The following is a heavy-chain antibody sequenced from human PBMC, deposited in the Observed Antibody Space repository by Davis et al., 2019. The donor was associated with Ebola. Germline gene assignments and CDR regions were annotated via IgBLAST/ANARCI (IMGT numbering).Heavy chain of an antibody. CDR3: AKDQEGAWGGYSYGLDY. D-gene: IGHD5-18*01. Sequence: PGGSLRLSCAASGFTFSSYSMNWVRQAPGKGLEWVSSISSSSSYIYYADSVKGRFTISRENAKNSLYLQMNSLRAEDTAVYYCAKDQEGAWGGYSYGLDYWGQGTLVTVSS. CDR1: GFTFSSYS. J-gene: IGHJ4*02. V-gene: IGHV3-21*01. CDR2: ISSSSSYI.